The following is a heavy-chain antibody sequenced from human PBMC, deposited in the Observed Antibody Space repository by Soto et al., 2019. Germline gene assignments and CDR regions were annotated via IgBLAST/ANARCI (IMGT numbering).Heavy chain of an antibody. J-gene: IGHJ6*02. CDR1: GYTFTGYY. CDR2: INPNSGGT. V-gene: IGHV1-2*04. CDR3: ARDQLWFGELSYYYGMDV. D-gene: IGHD3-10*01. Sequence: ASVKVSCKASGYTFTGYYMHWVRQAPGQGLEWMGWINPNSGGTNYAQKFQGWVTMTRDTSISTAYMELSRLRSDDTAVYYCARDQLWFGELSYYYGMDVWGQGTTVTVS.